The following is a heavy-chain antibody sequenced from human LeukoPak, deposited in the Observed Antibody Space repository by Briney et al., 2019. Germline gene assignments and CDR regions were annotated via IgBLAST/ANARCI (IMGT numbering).Heavy chain of an antibody. CDR3: ARDGDYDSSVIGYY. D-gene: IGHD3-22*01. J-gene: IGHJ4*02. CDR1: GYTFTSYG. Sequence: ASVKVSCKASGYTFTSYGISWVRQAPGQGLEWMGWIGAYNGNTNYAQKLQGRVTMTTDTSTSTAYMELRSLRSDDTAVYYCARDGDYDSSVIGYYWGQGTLVTVSS. CDR2: IGAYNGNT. V-gene: IGHV1-18*01.